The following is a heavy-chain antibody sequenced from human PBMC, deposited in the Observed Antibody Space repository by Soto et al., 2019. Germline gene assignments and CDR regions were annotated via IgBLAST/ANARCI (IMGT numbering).Heavy chain of an antibody. V-gene: IGHV1-18*01. D-gene: IGHD6-13*01. Sequence: GASVKVSCKASGYTFTSYGISWVRQAPGQGLEWMGWISAYNGNTNYAQKLQGRVTMTTDTSTSTAYMELRSLRSDDTAVYYCARGNRDPYSSSWYGLIALYGMDVWGQGTTVTVSS. CDR2: ISAYNGNT. CDR3: ARGNRDPYSSSWYGLIALYGMDV. J-gene: IGHJ6*02. CDR1: GYTFTSYG.